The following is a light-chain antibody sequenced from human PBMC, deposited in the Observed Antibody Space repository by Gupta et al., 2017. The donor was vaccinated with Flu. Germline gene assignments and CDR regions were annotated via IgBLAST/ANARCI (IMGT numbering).Light chain of an antibody. CDR1: QIISTY. CDR3: QQSYSTPRT. Sequence: DIQMTQSPSSLSASVGDRVTITCRASQIISTYLNWYQQRPGKAPKLLIYAAPSLHSGVPSRFSGSGSGTEFTLTISSLQPEDFATYYCQQSYSTPRTFGQGTKLEIK. CDR2: AAP. J-gene: IGKJ2*01. V-gene: IGKV1-39*01.